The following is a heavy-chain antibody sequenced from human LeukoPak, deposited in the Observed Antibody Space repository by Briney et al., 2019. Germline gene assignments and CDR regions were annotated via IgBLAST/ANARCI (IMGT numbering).Heavy chain of an antibody. CDR1: GGSISSYY. CDR3: ARHGQKWFGELLAHDY. J-gene: IGHJ4*02. CDR2: IYYSGST. V-gene: IGHV4-59*08. Sequence: PSETLSLTCTASGGSISSYYWSWIRQPPGQGLEWIGYIYYSGSTNYNPSLKSRVTISVDTSKNTFSLELSSVTAADTAVYYCARHGQKWFGELLAHDYWGQGTLVTVSS. D-gene: IGHD3-10*01.